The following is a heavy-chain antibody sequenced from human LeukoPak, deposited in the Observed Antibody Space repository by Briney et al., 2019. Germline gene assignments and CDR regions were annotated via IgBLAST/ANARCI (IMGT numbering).Heavy chain of an antibody. Sequence: GGSLRLSCAASGFTFSSYGMHWVRQAPGKGLEWVAVISYDGSTKYYADSVKGRFTISRDNSKNTLYLQMNSLRAEDTAVYYCTRGGGYSYGSFDYWGQGTLVTVSS. CDR1: GFTFSSYG. CDR3: TRGGGYSYGSFDY. J-gene: IGHJ4*02. V-gene: IGHV3-30*03. CDR2: ISYDGSTK. D-gene: IGHD5-18*01.